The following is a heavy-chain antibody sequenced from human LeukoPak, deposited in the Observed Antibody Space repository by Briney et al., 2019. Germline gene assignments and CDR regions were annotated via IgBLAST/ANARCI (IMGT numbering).Heavy chain of an antibody. D-gene: IGHD6-6*01. CDR3: ARGHSSSSGRGRVDY. Sequence: SETLSLTCAVYGGSFSGYYWSWIRQPPGKGLEWIGEINHSGSTNYNPSLKSRVTISVDTSKNQFSLKLSSVTAADTAVYYCARGHSSSSGRGRVDYWGQGTLVTVSS. J-gene: IGHJ4*02. V-gene: IGHV4-34*01. CDR1: GGSFSGYY. CDR2: INHSGST.